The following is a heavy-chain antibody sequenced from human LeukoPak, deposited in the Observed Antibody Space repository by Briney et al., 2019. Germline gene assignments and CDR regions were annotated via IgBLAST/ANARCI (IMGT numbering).Heavy chain of an antibody. CDR3: ARSAFYCSGGSCYGGEVDAFDI. Sequence: PGGSLRLSCAPSGFTFSDYYMSWIRQAPGKRLEWVSYISSSGSTIYYADSVKSRFTISRDNAKNSLYLQMNSLRAEDTAVYYCARSAFYCSGGSCYGGEVDAFDIWGQGTMVTVSS. CDR2: ISSSGSTI. D-gene: IGHD2-15*01. V-gene: IGHV3-11*04. CDR1: GFTFSDYY. J-gene: IGHJ3*02.